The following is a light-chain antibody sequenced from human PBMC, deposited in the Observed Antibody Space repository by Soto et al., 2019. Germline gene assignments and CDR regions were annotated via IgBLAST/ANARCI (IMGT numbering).Light chain of an antibody. Sequence: IVMTQSPATLSVSPGERATLSCRASQSVYSTLAWYQQKPGQAPKLLIYGASTRATGIPARFSGSGSGAEFTLTISSLQSEDFAVYYCQQYNNWPRTFGQGTKVEIK. CDR3: QQYNNWPRT. CDR2: GAS. V-gene: IGKV3-15*01. CDR1: QSVYST. J-gene: IGKJ1*01.